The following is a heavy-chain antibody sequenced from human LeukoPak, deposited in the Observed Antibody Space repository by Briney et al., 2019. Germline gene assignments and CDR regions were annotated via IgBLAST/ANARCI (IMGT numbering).Heavy chain of an antibody. D-gene: IGHD3-22*01. CDR3: ARSYDSRGYYYYGMDV. V-gene: IGHV4-59*08. CDR2: IYYSGST. Sequence: PSETLSLTCTVSGGSISSYYWSWIRQPPGKGLEWIGYIYYSGSTNYNPSLKSRVTISVDTSKSQFSLKLSSVTAADTAVYYCARSYDSRGYYYYGMDVWGQGTTVTVSS. J-gene: IGHJ6*02. CDR1: GGSISSYY.